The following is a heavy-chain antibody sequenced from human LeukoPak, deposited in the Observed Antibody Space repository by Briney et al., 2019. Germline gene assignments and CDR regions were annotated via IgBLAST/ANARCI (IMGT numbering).Heavy chain of an antibody. CDR1: GGSISSGGYS. Sequence: PSETLSLTCAVSGGSISSGGYSWSWIRQPPGKGLEWIGYIYHSGSTYYSPSLKSRVTISVDRSKNQFSLKLSSVTAADTAVYYCARDNSSSWYAFDYWGQGTLVTVSS. V-gene: IGHV4-30-2*01. CDR2: IYHSGST. D-gene: IGHD6-13*01. J-gene: IGHJ4*02. CDR3: ARDNSSSWYAFDY.